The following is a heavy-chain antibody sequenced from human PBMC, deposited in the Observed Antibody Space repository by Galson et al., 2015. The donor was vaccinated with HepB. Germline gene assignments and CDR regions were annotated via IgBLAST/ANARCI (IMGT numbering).Heavy chain of an antibody. CDR3: AKDVVAYYDSSGRTDY. CDR1: GFTFSSYS. D-gene: IGHD3-22*01. CDR2: ISSSSSYI. Sequence: SLRLSCAASGFTFSSYSMNWVRQAPGKGLEWVSSISSSSSYIYYADSVKGRFTISRDNAKNSLYLQMNSLRAEDTALYYCAKDVVAYYDSSGRTDYWGQGTLVTVSS. J-gene: IGHJ4*02. V-gene: IGHV3-21*04.